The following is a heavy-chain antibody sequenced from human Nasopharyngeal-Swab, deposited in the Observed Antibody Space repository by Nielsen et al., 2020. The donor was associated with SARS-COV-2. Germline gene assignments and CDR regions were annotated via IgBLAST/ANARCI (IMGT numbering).Heavy chain of an antibody. Sequence: GESLKISCAASGFTFSSYWMHWVRQAPGKGLVWVSRINSDGSSTSYADSVKGRFTISRDNSKNTLYLQMNSLRAEDTAVYYCAKAGVEGSGSYFPYYYYYMDVWGKGTTVTVSS. D-gene: IGHD3-10*01. J-gene: IGHJ6*03. V-gene: IGHV3-74*01. CDR2: INSDGSST. CDR3: AKAGVEGSGSYFPYYYYYMDV. CDR1: GFTFSSYW.